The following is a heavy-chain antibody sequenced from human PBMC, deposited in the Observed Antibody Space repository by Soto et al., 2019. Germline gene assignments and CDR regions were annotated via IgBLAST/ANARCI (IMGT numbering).Heavy chain of an antibody. CDR2: IYYSGST. CDR1: GGSISNYY. Sequence: SETLSLTCTVSGGSISNYYLSWFRQTPGKGLEWIGHIYYSGSTNYNPSLKSRVTISVDTSKNQFSLKLSSVTAADTAVYYCARNADYSMYYFDYWGQGTLVTVSS. V-gene: IGHV4-59*01. D-gene: IGHD2-21*01. CDR3: ARNADYSMYYFDY. J-gene: IGHJ4*02.